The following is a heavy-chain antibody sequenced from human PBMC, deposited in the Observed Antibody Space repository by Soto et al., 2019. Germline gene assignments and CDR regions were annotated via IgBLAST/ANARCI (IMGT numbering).Heavy chain of an antibody. CDR3: AKDRGRTWSYGEDDY. CDR1: GFTFSSYA. D-gene: IGHD4-17*01. J-gene: IGHJ4*02. V-gene: IGHV3-23*01. Sequence: GGSLRLSCAASGFTFSSYAMSWVRQAPGKGLEWVSAISGSGGSTYYADSVKGRFTISRDNSKNTLYLQMNSLRAEDTAVYYCAKDRGRTWSYGEDDYWGQGTLVTVSS. CDR2: ISGSGGST.